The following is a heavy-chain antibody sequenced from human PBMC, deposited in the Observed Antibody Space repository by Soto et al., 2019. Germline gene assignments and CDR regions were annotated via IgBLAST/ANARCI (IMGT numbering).Heavy chain of an antibody. CDR2: IYYSGST. D-gene: IGHD6-13*01. CDR1: GGSISSYY. V-gene: IGHV4-59*01. CDR3: ASSIAATTLDY. J-gene: IGHJ4*02. Sequence: QVQLQESGPGLVKPSETLSLTCTVSGGSISSYYWSWIRQPPGKGLEWIGYIYYSGSTNYNPSLKSRVTISVDTSKNQFSLKLSSVTAADTAVYYCASSIAATTLDYWGQGTLVTVSS.